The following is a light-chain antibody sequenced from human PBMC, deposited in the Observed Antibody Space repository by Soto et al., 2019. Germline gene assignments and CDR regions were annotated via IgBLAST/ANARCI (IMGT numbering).Light chain of an antibody. J-gene: IGLJ1*01. V-gene: IGLV8-61*01. Sequence: QAVVTQEPSFSVSPGRTVTLTCGLSSGSVSTSYYPSWYQQTPGQAPRTLIYSTNTRSSGVPDRFSGSKSGNTASLTVSGLQAEDEADYYCSSYAGINNLGVFGTGTKLTVL. CDR3: SSYAGINNLGV. CDR2: STN. CDR1: SGSVSTSYY.